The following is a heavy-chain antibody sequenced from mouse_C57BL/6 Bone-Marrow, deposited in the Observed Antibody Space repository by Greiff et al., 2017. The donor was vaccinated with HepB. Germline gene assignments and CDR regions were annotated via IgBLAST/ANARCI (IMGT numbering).Heavy chain of an antibody. CDR1: GFTFSSYA. CDR2: ISDGGSYT. CDR3: ARDKVTGTLDY. V-gene: IGHV5-4*01. Sequence: EVKLMESGGGLVKPGGSLKLSCAASGFTFSSYAMSWVRQTPEKRLEWVATISDGGSYTYYPDNVKGRFTISRDNAKNNLYLQMSHLKSEDTAMYYCARDKVTGTLDYWGQGTTLTVSS. D-gene: IGHD4-1*01. J-gene: IGHJ2*01.